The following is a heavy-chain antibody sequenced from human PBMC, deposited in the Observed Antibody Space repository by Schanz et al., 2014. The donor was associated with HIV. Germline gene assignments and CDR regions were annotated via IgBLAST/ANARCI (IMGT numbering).Heavy chain of an antibody. J-gene: IGHJ4*02. CDR3: ARGGASAAYRYYFDY. CDR2: ISYDGSNK. Sequence: QVQLVESGGGVVQPGRSLRLSCAASGFTFSSYAMHWVRQAPGKGLEWVAVISYDGSNKYYADSVKGRFTISRDNSKNTVHLQLNSLRADDTAVYYCARGGASAAYRYYFDYWGQGTLVTVSS. CDR1: GFTFSSYA. V-gene: IGHV3-30-3*01. D-gene: IGHD6-13*01.